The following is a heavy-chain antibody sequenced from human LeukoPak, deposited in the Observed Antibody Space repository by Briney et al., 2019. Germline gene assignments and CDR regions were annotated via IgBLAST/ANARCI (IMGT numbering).Heavy chain of an antibody. CDR3: TRDLGYGMDV. J-gene: IGHJ6*02. V-gene: IGHV3-74*01. CDR1: GFTFSIYW. CDR2: INGDGSST. Sequence: GGSLRLSCEASGFTFSIYWLHWVRQAPGKGLVWVSRINGDGSSTAYADSVKGRFTISRDNAKNTLYLQMNSLRAEDTAVYYCTRDLGYGMDVWGQGTTVTVSS. D-gene: IGHD3-16*01.